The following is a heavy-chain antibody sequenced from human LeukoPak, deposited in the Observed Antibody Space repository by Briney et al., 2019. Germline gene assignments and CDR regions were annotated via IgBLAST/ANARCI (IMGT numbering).Heavy chain of an antibody. Sequence: GGSLRLSCAASGFTFSSYGMHWVRQAPGKGLEWVAFIRYDGSNKYYADSVKGRFTISRDNAKNSLYLQMNSLRAEDTAVYYCARDLRLLWFGELFPRAPDYWGQGTLVTVSS. CDR3: ARDLRLLWFGELFPRAPDY. V-gene: IGHV3-30*02. CDR1: GFTFSSYG. J-gene: IGHJ4*02. D-gene: IGHD3-10*01. CDR2: IRYDGSNK.